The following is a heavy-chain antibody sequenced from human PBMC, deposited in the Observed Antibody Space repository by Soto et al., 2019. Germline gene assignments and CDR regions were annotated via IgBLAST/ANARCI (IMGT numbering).Heavy chain of an antibody. Sequence: QVQVVQSGAEVKKPGSSVKLSCKSSGGTFSNSPISWVRQAPGQGLEWVGGVIPVFKTANYAQKIQGRVTITADESTNTAYMGLTSMRSGYTAVYYCASARFVVCLSEDYYGMGVWGQGTTVTVSS. D-gene: IGHD2-15*01. J-gene: IGHJ6*02. CDR2: VIPVFKTA. V-gene: IGHV1-69*12. CDR3: ASARFVVCLSEDYYGMGV. CDR1: GGTFSNSP.